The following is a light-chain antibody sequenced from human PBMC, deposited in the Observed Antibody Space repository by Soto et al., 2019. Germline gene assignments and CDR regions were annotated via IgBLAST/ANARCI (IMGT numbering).Light chain of an antibody. V-gene: IGKV3-20*01. CDR3: KQYGSSPLT. J-gene: IGKJ4*01. Sequence: EVVLKQSQGPLSFFGGESATLSCRASQSVSSSYLACYQQKPGQAPRLLIYGAYSRATGIQDRFSGSGSGTDFPLTSRRLEPEDVAVYYWKQYGSSPLTFGGGTKVDIK. CDR1: QSVSSSY. CDR2: GAY.